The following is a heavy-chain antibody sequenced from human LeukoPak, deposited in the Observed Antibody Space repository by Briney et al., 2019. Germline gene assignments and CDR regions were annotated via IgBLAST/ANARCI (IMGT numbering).Heavy chain of an antibody. V-gene: IGHV3-21*01. CDR1: GFTFSSYS. J-gene: IGHJ5*02. D-gene: IGHD3-10*01. CDR3: ARWGGFGELSWWFDP. Sequence: GGSLRLSCAASGFTFSSYSMNWVRQAPGKGLEWVSSISSSSSYIYYADSVKGRFTISRDNSKNTLYLQMNSLRAEDTAVYYCARWGGFGELSWWFDPWGQGTLVTVSS. CDR2: ISSSSSYI.